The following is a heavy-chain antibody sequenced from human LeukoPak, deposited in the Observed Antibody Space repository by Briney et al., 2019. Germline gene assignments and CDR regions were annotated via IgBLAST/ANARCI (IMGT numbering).Heavy chain of an antibody. V-gene: IGHV1-3*03. D-gene: IGHD6-19*01. Sequence: ASVKVSCKASGYTFTSYAMHWVRQAPGQRLEWMGWINAGNGNTKYSQEFQGRVTITADESTSTAYMEPSSLRSEDTAVYYCAAVRASSGWYSGFDYWGQGTLVTVSS. CDR1: GYTFTSYA. J-gene: IGHJ4*02. CDR3: AAVRASSGWYSGFDY. CDR2: INAGNGNT.